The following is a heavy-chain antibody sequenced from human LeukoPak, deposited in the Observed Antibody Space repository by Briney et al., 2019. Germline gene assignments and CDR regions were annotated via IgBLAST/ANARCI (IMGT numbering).Heavy chain of an antibody. CDR2: INHSGST. D-gene: IGHD3-10*01. V-gene: IGHV4-34*01. CDR1: GASFSGDY. CDR3: ARGDRFVRNYYMDV. Sequence: SETLSLTCAVYGASFSGDYWSWIRQPPGKGLEWIGEINHSGSTNYNPSLKSRVTISLDTSKNQFSLKMNSVTAADTAVYYCARGDRFVRNYYMDVWGKGTTVTISS. J-gene: IGHJ6*03.